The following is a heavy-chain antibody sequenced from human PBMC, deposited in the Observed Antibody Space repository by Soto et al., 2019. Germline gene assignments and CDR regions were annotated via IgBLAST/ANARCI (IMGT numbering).Heavy chain of an antibody. CDR3: SRHPPYGPLDC. CDR1: GDTGGFISSSSYH. V-gene: IGHV4-39*01. D-gene: IGHD4-17*01. Sequence: QLQLQESGPGLVKPSETLSLTCTVSGDTGGFISSSSYHWGWIRQPPGKGLEWIGNIYYRGSTYYNPSLKSRVTISGDTFKNQFSGGLTAVTAADTAVYYCSRHPPYGPLDCWGQGTLVTVTS. J-gene: IGHJ4*02. CDR2: IYYRGST.